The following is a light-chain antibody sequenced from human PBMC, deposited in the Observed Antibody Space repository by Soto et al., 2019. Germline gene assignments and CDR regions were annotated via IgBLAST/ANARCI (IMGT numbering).Light chain of an antibody. CDR2: TVT. J-gene: IGLJ1*01. CDR3: CSYAGSSSYV. CDR1: SSDIGGYNY. V-gene: IGLV2-11*01. Sequence: QSVLTQPRSVSGSPGQSVTIPFTGTSSDIGGYNYVSWYQQHPGKAPKLMIYTVTKRPSGVPDRFSGSKSDNTASLTISGLQADDEADYYCCSYAGSSSYVFGTGTKVTVL.